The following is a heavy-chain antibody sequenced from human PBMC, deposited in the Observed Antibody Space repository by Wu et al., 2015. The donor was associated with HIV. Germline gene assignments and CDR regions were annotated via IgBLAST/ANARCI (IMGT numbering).Heavy chain of an antibody. CDR3: ARTKKVVVATRFGWFDP. Sequence: QVQLQQWGAGLLKPSETLSLTCAVYGGSLNTYYWSWIRQPPGKGLEWVGEINHSGNTNYNPSLEGRVTISVDTSKNQFSLKLNSMTAADTAMYSCARTKKVVVATRFGWFDPWGQGTLVTVSS. V-gene: IGHV4-34*02. J-gene: IGHJ5*02. D-gene: IGHD2-15*01. CDR1: GGSLNTYY. CDR2: INHSGNT.